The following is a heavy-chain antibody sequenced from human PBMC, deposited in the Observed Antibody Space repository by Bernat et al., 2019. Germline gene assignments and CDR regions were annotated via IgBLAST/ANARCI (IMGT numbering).Heavy chain of an antibody. J-gene: IGHJ4*02. V-gene: IGHV3-33*08. Sequence: VQLVESGGGLVKPGGSLRLSCAVSGFTFNSYSMNWVRQAPGKGLEWVAVIWYDGSNKYYADSVKGRFTISRDNSKNTLYLQMNSLRAEDTAVYYCARDFLKGKTLDYWGQGTLVTVSS. CDR2: IWYDGSNK. CDR3: ARDFLKGKTLDY. CDR1: GFTFNSYS. D-gene: IGHD3-10*01.